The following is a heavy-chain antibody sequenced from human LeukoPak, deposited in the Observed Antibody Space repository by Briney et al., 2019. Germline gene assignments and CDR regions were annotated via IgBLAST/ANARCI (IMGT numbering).Heavy chain of an antibody. J-gene: IGHJ4*02. CDR1: GFTFSRYW. D-gene: IGHD3-22*01. Sequence: GGSLRLSCAASGFTFSRYWMTWVRQAPATGLEWVANINQDGSANYYLDSVKGRFTISRDNAKNSLYLQMNSLRAEDTAVYYCAREEEVINGLDYWGQGTLVTVSS. V-gene: IGHV3-7*01. CDR3: AREEEVINGLDY. CDR2: INQDGSAN.